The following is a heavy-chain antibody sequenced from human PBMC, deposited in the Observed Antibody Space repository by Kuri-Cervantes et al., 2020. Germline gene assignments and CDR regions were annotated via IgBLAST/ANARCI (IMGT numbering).Heavy chain of an antibody. CDR3: ARGEGGAIIAFDI. V-gene: IGHV5-51*01. CDR2: IYPGDSDT. J-gene: IGHJ3*02. Sequence: KVSCKGSGYNFANYWIGWVRQMPGKGLESMGIIYPGDSDTRYSPSFQGQVTISADKSISTAYLQWSSLKASDTAMYYCARGEGGAIIAFDIWGQGTMVTVSS. CDR1: GYNFANYW. D-gene: IGHD4/OR15-4a*01.